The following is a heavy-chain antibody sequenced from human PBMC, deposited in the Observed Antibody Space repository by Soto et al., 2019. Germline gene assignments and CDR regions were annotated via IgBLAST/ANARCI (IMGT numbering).Heavy chain of an antibody. V-gene: IGHV1-8*01. D-gene: IGHD3-22*01. Sequence: ASVKVSCKASGYTFTSYDTNWVRQATGQGLEWMGWMNPNSGNTGYAQKFQGRVTMTRNTSISTAYMELSSLRSEDTAVYYCARASSGYYYYYYYYYGMDVWGQGTTVTVSS. J-gene: IGHJ6*02. CDR2: MNPNSGNT. CDR1: GYTFTSYD. CDR3: ARASSGYYYYYYYYYGMDV.